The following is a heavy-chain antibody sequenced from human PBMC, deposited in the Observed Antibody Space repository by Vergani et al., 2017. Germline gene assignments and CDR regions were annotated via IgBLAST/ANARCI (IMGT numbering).Heavy chain of an antibody. CDR3: ARDDSSGYYHTY. CDR2: ISSSSSYI. Sequence: EVQLLESGGDLVQPGGSLRLSCAASGFTFNHYAMNWVRQAPGKGLEWVSSISSSSSYIYYADSVKGRFTISRDNAKNSLYLQMNSLRAEDTAVYYCARDDSSGYYHTYWGQGTLVTVSS. CDR1: GFTFNHYA. D-gene: IGHD3-22*01. V-gene: IGHV3-21*02. J-gene: IGHJ4*02.